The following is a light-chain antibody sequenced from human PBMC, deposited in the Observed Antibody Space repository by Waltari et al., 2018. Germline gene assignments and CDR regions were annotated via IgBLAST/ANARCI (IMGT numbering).Light chain of an antibody. CDR2: DAS. J-gene: IGKJ5*01. V-gene: IGKV1-16*02. CDR1: QGIRNY. Sequence: DIQMTQSPSSLSASVGDRVTITCRASQGIRNYLAWSQQKPGKAPKSLIYDASSLQSGVSSKFSGSGFGTDFTLTITSLQPEDFATYDCQQYHSFPITFGQGTRLEIK. CDR3: QQYHSFPIT.